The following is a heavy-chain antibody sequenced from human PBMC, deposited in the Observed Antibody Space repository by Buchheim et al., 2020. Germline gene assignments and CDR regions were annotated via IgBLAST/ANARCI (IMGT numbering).Heavy chain of an antibody. V-gene: IGHV4-39*01. Sequence: QLQLQESGPGLVKPSETLSLTCTVSGGSISSSCYYWGWIRQPPGKGLEWIGSIYYSGSTYYNPSLKSRVTISVDTSNNQFSLKLSSVTAADTAVYYCAGPYCSSTSCRTRDYWGQGTL. CDR3: AGPYCSSTSCRTRDY. D-gene: IGHD2-2*01. CDR1: GGSISSSCYY. CDR2: IYYSGST. J-gene: IGHJ4*02.